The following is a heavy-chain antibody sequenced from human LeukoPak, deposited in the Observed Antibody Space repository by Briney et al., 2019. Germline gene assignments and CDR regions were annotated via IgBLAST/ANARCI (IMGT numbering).Heavy chain of an antibody. CDR1: GFTFTTYW. CDR2: INQDGIEK. CDR3: ARVATSGLTLYFHY. Sequence: PGGSLRLSCAGSGFTFTTYWMSWVRQAPGKGLEWVANINQDGIEKYYVASVKGRFTISRDNAKNSMYVQMNSLRAEDTAVYYCARVATSGLTLYFHYWGQGTLVTVPS. J-gene: IGHJ4*02. D-gene: IGHD6-19*01. V-gene: IGHV3-7*04.